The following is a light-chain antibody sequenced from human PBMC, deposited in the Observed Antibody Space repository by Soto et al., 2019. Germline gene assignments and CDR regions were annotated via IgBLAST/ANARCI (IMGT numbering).Light chain of an antibody. CDR3: SSYTSSSTVV. J-gene: IGLJ2*01. CDR2: DVS. V-gene: IGLV2-14*01. CDR1: TSYVGGYNY. Sequence: HSELTQPASVSGAPRQAITISCNGTTSYVGGYNYVSWYQQHPGKAPKLMIYDVSNRPSGVSNRFSGSKSGNTASLTISGLQAEDEADYYCSSYTSSSTVVFGGGTKVTVL.